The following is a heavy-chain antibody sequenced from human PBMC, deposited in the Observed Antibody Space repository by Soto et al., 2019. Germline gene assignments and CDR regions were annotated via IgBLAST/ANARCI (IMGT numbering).Heavy chain of an antibody. CDR3: ARSLDYDTSGPNYFDA. V-gene: IGHV4-30-2*01. CDR2: IYDSGSP. Sequence: PSETLSLTCAVSGGSISSDDYSWSWIRQPPGKGLEWIGYIYDSGSPYYNPSLKSRVAISLDRSRNHFSLQLNSVTAADTAMYYCARSLDYDTSGPNYFDAWGEGTLVTVS. CDR1: GGSISSDDYS. J-gene: IGHJ4*02. D-gene: IGHD3-22*01.